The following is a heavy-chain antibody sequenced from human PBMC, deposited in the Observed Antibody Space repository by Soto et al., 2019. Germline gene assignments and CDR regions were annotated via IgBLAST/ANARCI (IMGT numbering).Heavy chain of an antibody. V-gene: IGHV3-30-3*01. D-gene: IGHD1-7*01. Sequence: QVQLVESGGGVVQPGRSLRLSCAASGFTFSSYAMHWVRQAPGKGLEWVAVISYDGSNKYYADSVKGRFTISRDNSKNTLYLQMNSLRAEDTAVYYCARRTWNYYYGMDVWGQGTTVTVSS. CDR3: ARRTWNYYYGMDV. CDR1: GFTFSSYA. J-gene: IGHJ6*02. CDR2: ISYDGSNK.